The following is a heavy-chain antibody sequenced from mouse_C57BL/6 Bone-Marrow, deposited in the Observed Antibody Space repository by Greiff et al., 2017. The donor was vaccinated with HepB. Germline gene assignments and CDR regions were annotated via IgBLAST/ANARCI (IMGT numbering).Heavy chain of an antibody. CDR2: ISGGGGNT. J-gene: IGHJ2*01. V-gene: IGHV5-9*01. CDR1: GFTFSSYT. CDR3: IGSSLDDY. D-gene: IGHD1-1*01. Sequence: EVQLVESGGGLVKPGGSLKLSCAASGFTFSSYTMSWVRQTPEKRLEWVATISGGGGNTYYPDSVKGRFTISRDNAKNTLYLQMSSLRSEDTALYYCIGSSLDDYWGQGTTLTVSS.